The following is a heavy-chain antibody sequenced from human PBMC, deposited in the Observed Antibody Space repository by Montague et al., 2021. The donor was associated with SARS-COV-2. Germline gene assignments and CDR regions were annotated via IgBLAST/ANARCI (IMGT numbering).Heavy chain of an antibody. CDR2: IYDSGST. CDR1: GGSISSSNYY. V-gene: IGHV4-39*02. Sequence: SETLSLTRTVSGGSISSSNYYWDWIRQPPGKGLEWIGSIYDSGSTXYNPSLKSRVTISVDTSKNHFSLKLSSVTAADTAVYYCARRGRKLLPVATTIGGFDIWGQGTMVTVSS. D-gene: IGHD5-12*01. CDR3: ARRGRKLLPVATTIGGFDI. J-gene: IGHJ3*02.